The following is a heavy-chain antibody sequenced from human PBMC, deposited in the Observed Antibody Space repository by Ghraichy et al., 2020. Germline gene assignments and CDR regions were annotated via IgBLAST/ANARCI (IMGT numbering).Heavy chain of an antibody. J-gene: IGHJ4*02. V-gene: IGHV3-30-3*01. CDR2: ISYDGSNK. CDR1: GFTFSSYA. D-gene: IGHD3-3*01. CDR3: ARDRRFLDSYYFDY. Sequence: GGSLRLSCAASGFTFSSYAMHWVRQAPGKGLEWVAVISYDGSNKYYADSVKGRFTISRDNSKNTLYLQMNSLRAEDTAVYYCARDRRFLDSYYFDYWGQGTLVTVSS.